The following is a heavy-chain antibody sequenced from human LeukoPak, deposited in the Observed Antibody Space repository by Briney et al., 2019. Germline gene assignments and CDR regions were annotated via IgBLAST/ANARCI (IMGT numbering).Heavy chain of an antibody. Sequence: PGRSLRLSCAASGFTFSSYAMHWVRQAPGKGLEWVAVISYDGNNKYYADSVKGRFTISRDNSKNTLYLQMNSLRAEDTAVYYCARDHYYDSSGYYSTDYFDYWGQGTLVTVSS. D-gene: IGHD3-22*01. CDR1: GFTFSSYA. J-gene: IGHJ4*02. CDR3: ARDHYYDSSGYYSTDYFDY. V-gene: IGHV3-30-3*01. CDR2: ISYDGNNK.